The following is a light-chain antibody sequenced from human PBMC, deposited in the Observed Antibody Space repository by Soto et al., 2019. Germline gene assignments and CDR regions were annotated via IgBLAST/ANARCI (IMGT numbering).Light chain of an antibody. CDR1: QDISNY. CDR3: QQYSHLIT. CDR2: DAS. Sequence: DIQMTQSPSSLSASVGDRVTITCQASQDISNYLNSYQQKLGKAPKLLIYDASNLETGVPSRFSGSGSGTDFTFTISSLQPEDIATYYCQQYSHLITFGQGTRLEIK. V-gene: IGKV1-33*01. J-gene: IGKJ5*01.